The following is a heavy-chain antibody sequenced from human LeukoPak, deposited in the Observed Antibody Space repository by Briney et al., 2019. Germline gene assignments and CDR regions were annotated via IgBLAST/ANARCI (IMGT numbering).Heavy chain of an antibody. J-gene: IGHJ4*02. Sequence: AGSLTLSCAASGFTFSNYAMSWVRQAPGKGLEWVSAILGSGGSTYYADSVKGRFTVSRDNSKSTLYLQLNSLRAEDTALYYCAKWGDYDVLTGYYVPDYWGQGTLVTVSS. CDR1: GFTFSNYA. D-gene: IGHD3-9*01. V-gene: IGHV3-23*01. CDR3: AKWGDYDVLTGYYVPDY. CDR2: ILGSGGST.